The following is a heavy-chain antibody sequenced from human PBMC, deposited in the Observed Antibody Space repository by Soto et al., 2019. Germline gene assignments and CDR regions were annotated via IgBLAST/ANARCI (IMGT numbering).Heavy chain of an antibody. CDR3: ARSLRYFDWSLGYYYYYGMDV. CDR2: ISSSSSYI. D-gene: IGHD3-9*01. J-gene: IGHJ6*02. V-gene: IGHV3-21*01. Sequence: GGSLRLSCAASGFTFSSYSMNWVRQAPGKGLEWVSSISSSSSYIYYADSVKGRFTISRDNAKNSLYLQMNSLRAEDTAVYYCARSLRYFDWSLGYYYYYGMDVWGQGTTVTVSS. CDR1: GFTFSSYS.